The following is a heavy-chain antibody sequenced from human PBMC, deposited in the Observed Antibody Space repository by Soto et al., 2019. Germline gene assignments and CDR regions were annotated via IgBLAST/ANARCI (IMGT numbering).Heavy chain of an antibody. J-gene: IGHJ4*02. V-gene: IGHV3-11*06. CDR1: GFTFSDYY. Sequence: PGGSLRLSCAASGFTFSDYYMSWIRQAPGKGLEWVSYISSSSSYTNYADSVKGRFTISRDNAKNSLYLQMNSLRAEDTAVYYCARIILGYCSGGSCNGPLDYWGQGTLVTVSS. D-gene: IGHD2-15*01. CDR3: ARIILGYCSGGSCNGPLDY. CDR2: ISSSSSYT.